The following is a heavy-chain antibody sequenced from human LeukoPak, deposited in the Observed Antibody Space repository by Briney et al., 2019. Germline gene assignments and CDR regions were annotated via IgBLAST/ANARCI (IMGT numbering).Heavy chain of an antibody. CDR2: ISSSGSTI. V-gene: IGHV3-11*04. CDR3: ARVSGSSEYYFDY. Sequence: GGSLRLSCAASGFTFSDYYMSSIRQAPGKGLEWVSYISSSGSTIYYADSVKGRFTISRDNAKNSLYLQMNSLRAEDTAVYYCARVSGSSEYYFDYWGQGTLVTVSS. D-gene: IGHD1-26*01. CDR1: GFTFSDYY. J-gene: IGHJ4*02.